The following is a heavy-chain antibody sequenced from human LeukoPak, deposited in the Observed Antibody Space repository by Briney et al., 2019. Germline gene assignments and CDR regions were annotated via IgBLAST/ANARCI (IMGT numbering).Heavy chain of an antibody. CDR1: GGSISSYY. D-gene: IGHD3-10*01. CDR2: IYTSGST. V-gene: IGHV4-4*07. J-gene: IGHJ5*02. CDR3: ASKYYYGSGSYYKGSWFDP. Sequence: SETLSLTCIVSGGSISSYYWSWIRQPAGKGLEWIGRIYTSGSTNYNPSLKSRVTMSVDTSKNQFSLKLSSVTAADTAVYYCASKYYYGSGSYYKGSWFDPWGQGTLVTVSS.